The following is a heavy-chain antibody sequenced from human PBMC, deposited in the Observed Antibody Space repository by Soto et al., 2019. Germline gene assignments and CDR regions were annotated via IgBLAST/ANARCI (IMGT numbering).Heavy chain of an antibody. J-gene: IGHJ4*02. CDR1: GGSISGYY. CDR3: ARHSNEYRKSLDY. D-gene: IGHD1-1*01. CDR2: IYYSGST. Sequence: QLQLQESGPGLVKPSETLSLTCTVSGGSISGYYWSWIRQPPGKGLEWIAYIYYSGSTNSNPSLKCRVTQSLDTSKNQFSLKLSSVTAADTAVYYCARHSNEYRKSLDYWGQGTLVTVSS. V-gene: IGHV4-59*08.